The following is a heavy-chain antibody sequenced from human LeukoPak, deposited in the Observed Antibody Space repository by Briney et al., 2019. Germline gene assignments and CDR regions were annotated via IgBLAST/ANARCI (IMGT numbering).Heavy chain of an antibody. Sequence: KPSETLSLTCTVSGGSLNIYYSRWIPHPPGKGRVWIGYMYYSGSTNYNPSLKSRVTMSVDTSKNQFSLKLNSVTAADTAVYYCARRVTSNCFDPWGQGTLVTVSS. CDR2: MYYSGST. V-gene: IGHV4-59*08. CDR3: ARRVTSNCFDP. CDR1: GGSLNIYY. J-gene: IGHJ5*02. D-gene: IGHD2-21*02.